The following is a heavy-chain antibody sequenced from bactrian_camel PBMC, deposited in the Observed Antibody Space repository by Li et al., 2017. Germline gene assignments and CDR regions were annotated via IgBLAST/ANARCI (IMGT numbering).Heavy chain of an antibody. CDR3: VRDAYGGAWGFGY. J-gene: IGHJ6*01. CDR2: IHSGGGTT. V-gene: IGHV3S25*01. CDR1: RFTFSRYW. D-gene: IGHD1*01. Sequence: QLVESGGGLVQPGGSLRLSCAASRFTFSRYWMYWVRQAPGKGLEWVSSIHSGGGTTYYTDSMKARFTISRDNAKNTVYLQMISLKPEDTAVYSCVRDAYGGAWGFGYWGQGTKVTVS.